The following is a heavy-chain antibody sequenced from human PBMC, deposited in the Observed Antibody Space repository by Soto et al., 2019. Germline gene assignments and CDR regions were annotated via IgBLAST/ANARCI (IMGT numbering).Heavy chain of an antibody. V-gene: IGHV4-61*08. CDR1: GGSISSGGYY. Sequence: LSETLSLTCTVSGGSISSGGYYWSWIRQHPGKGLEWIGYIYYSGSTNYNPSLKSRVTISVDTSKNQFSLKLSSVTAADTAVYYCARSSGWYKDFDYWGQGTLVTVSS. J-gene: IGHJ4*02. CDR3: ARSSGWYKDFDY. D-gene: IGHD6-19*01. CDR2: IYYSGST.